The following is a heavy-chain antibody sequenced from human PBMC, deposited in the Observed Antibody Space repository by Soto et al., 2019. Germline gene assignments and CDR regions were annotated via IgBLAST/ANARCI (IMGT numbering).Heavy chain of an antibody. V-gene: IGHV1-18*01. CDR3: ARDAPYSSAGRRYYYGMDV. Sequence: QVHLVQSGAEVKKPGASVKVSCKASGYTLTSYGFSWVRQAPGQGLEWMGRISAYNGNTDYAQKIQGRVTMTTDTSTSTVDMELRSLRSDDTAVYYCARDAPYSSAGRRYYYGMDVWGQGTTVTVSS. J-gene: IGHJ6*02. D-gene: IGHD5-18*01. CDR2: ISAYNGNT. CDR1: GYTLTSYG.